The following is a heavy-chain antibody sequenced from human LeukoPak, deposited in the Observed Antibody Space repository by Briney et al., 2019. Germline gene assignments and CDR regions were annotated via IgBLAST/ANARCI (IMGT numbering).Heavy chain of an antibody. J-gene: IGHJ4*02. CDR3: AGEVYSAMEF. CDR1: GFTFSSSW. CDR2: LSGDERIV. Sequence: GGSLRLSCVTSGFTFSSSWMHWVRQVPGEGLVWVASLSGDERIVFYADSVRGRFTISRDNAKNSLYLRMNSLRVEDTATYFCAGEVYSAMEFWGQGTLVTVSS. V-gene: IGHV3-74*01. D-gene: IGHD5-18*01.